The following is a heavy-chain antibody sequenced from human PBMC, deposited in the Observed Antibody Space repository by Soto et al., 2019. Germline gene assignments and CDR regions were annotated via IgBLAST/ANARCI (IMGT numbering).Heavy chain of an antibody. CDR3: ARETYYDFCSGPYYGMDV. V-gene: IGHV3-30-3*01. J-gene: IGHJ6*02. CDR1: GFTFSSYA. D-gene: IGHD3-3*01. Sequence: QVQLVESGGGVVQPGRSLRLSCAASGFTFSSYAMHWVRQAPGKGLEWVAVISYDGSNKYYADSVKGRFTISRDNSKNTLYRQMNSLRAGDTAVYYCARETYYDFCSGPYYGMDVWGQGTTVTVSS. CDR2: ISYDGSNK.